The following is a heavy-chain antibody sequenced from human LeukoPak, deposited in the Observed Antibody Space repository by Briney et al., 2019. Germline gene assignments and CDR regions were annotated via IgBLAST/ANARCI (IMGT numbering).Heavy chain of an antibody. J-gene: IGHJ4*02. D-gene: IGHD3-22*01. CDR2: IYPGDSDT. V-gene: IGHV5-51*01. CDR3: ARQAYYYDSSKRVFDY. Sequence: HGESLKISCKGSGYSFTSYWIGWVRQMPGKGLEWMGIIYPGDSDTRYSPSFQGQVTISADKSISTAYLQWSSLKASDTAMYYCARQAYYYDSSKRVFDYWGQGTLVTVSS. CDR1: GYSFTSYW.